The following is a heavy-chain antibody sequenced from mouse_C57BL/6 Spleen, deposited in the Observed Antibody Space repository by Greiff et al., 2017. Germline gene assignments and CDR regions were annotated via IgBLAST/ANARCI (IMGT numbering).Heavy chain of an antibody. V-gene: IGHV2-2*01. D-gene: IGHD1-1*01. CDR2: IWSGGST. Sequence: VMLVESGPGLVQPSQSLSITCTASGFSLTSYGVHWVRQSPGQGLEWLGVIWSGGSTDYNAAFIPRLSISKDNSKSQVFFKMNRLQADDTAIYYCARKKHYYGSSSYAMDYWGQRTSVTVSS. J-gene: IGHJ4*01. CDR3: ARKKHYYGSSSYAMDY. CDR1: GFSLTSYG.